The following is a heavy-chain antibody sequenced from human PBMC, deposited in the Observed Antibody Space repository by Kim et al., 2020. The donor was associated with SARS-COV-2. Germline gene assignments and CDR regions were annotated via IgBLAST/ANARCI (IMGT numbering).Heavy chain of an antibody. D-gene: IGHD3-10*01. CDR2: ISNSGGST. CDR1: GFTFSSYA. V-gene: IGHV3-23*01. J-gene: IGHJ4*02. CDR3: VVGYYGSGRLLRQTYYFDY. Sequence: GGSLRLSCAASGFTFSSYAMSWVRQAPGKGLEWVSGISNSGGSTYYADSVKGRFTISRDNSKNTLYLQMNSLRAEDTAIYYCVVGYYGSGRLLRQTYYFDYWGQGTLVTVSS.